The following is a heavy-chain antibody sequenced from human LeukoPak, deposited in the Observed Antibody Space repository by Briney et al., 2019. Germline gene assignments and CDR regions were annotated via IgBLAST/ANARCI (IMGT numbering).Heavy chain of an antibody. CDR1: GFTLRSYW. V-gene: IGHV3-7*03. CDR3: VRGMSTPGIDH. J-gene: IGHJ4*02. Sequence: PGGSPRLSCVVSGFTLRSYWMNWVRQAPGKGLEWLTNINEDGSDKWYVDSVKGRFTISRDNGKNSLYMHLNNLRLEDTAVYYCVRGMSTPGIDHWGQGTLVIVSS. D-gene: IGHD3-10*01. CDR2: INEDGSDK.